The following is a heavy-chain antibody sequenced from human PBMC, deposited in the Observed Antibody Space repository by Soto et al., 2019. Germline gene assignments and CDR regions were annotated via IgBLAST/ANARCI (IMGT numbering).Heavy chain of an antibody. J-gene: IGHJ6*02. CDR1: GGTFSSYA. Sequence: QVQLVQSGAEVKKPGSSVKVSCKASGGTFSSYAISWVRQAPGQGLEWMGGIIPIFGTANYAQKFQGRVTITAAESTSTAYMEPGSLRSEDTAVYYCARHVPAAGYYCGMDVWGQGTTVTVSS. CDR2: IIPIFGTA. D-gene: IGHD2-2*01. CDR3: ARHVPAAGYYCGMDV. V-gene: IGHV1-69*12.